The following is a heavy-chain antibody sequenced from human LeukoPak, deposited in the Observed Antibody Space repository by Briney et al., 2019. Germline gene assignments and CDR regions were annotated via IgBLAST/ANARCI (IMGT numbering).Heavy chain of an antibody. Sequence: GASVKVSCKASGGTFSSYAISWVRQAPGQGLEWMGGIIPIFGTANYAQKFQGRVTITADKSTSTAYMELSSLRSEDTAVYYCARASYYYDSSGYYLDYWGQGTLVTVSS. CDR2: IIPIFGTA. CDR1: GGTFSSYA. D-gene: IGHD3-22*01. J-gene: IGHJ4*02. CDR3: ARASYYYDSSGYYLDY. V-gene: IGHV1-69*06.